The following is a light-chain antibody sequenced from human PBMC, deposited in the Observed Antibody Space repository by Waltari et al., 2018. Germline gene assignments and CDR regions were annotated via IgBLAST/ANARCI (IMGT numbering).Light chain of an antibody. J-gene: IGLJ3*02. Sequence: QSVLTQPPSVSGAPGQRVTISCTGSSSNLGAGYGVHWYQQLPGTAPKLLIYVNNKRPTEIPDRYSGSKSGTSASLGITGLQAEDEADYFCQSYDTGLSVSLVFGGGTKLTVL. V-gene: IGLV1-40*01. CDR2: VNN. CDR1: SSNLGAGYG. CDR3: QSYDTGLSVSLV.